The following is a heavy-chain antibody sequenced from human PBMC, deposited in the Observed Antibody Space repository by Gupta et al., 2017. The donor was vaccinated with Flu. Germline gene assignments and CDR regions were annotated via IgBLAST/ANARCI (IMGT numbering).Heavy chain of an antibody. CDR2: VYLNGDT. V-gene: IGHV4-31*02. Sequence: WSWIRQLPGKCLEWIGYVYLNGDTYYNPSLQSRVSISVDRSKNQFSLEVGSVTAADTAVYFCARRGAYFFDFWGQGTLVTVSS. CDR3: ARRGAYFFDF. J-gene: IGHJ4*02. D-gene: IGHD3-16*01.